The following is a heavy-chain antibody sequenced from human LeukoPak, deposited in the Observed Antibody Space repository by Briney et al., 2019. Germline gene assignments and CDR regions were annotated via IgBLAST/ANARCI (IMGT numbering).Heavy chain of an antibody. V-gene: IGHV1-69*05. CDR3: ARGGYCGGDCYSIWFDP. Sequence: SVNVSCKASGCTFISYAISWVRQAPGQGLDWMGGIIPVFGTANYAHKLQGRVTITTDESTSTADMEMSSLRSEDTAVYYCARGGYCGGDCYSIWFDPWGQGTLVTASS. J-gene: IGHJ5*02. CDR2: IIPVFGTA. D-gene: IGHD2-21*02. CDR1: GCTFISYA.